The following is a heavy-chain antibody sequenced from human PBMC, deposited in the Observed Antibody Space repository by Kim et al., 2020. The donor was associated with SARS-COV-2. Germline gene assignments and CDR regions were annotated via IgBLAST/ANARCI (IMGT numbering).Heavy chain of an antibody. Sequence: GGSLRHSCAASGFTFSSYSMNWVRQAPGKGLEWVSYISSSSSTIYYADSVKGRFTISRDNAKNSLYLQMNSLRDEDTAVYYCARDQFLHLGELSLIPEENWGQGTLVTVSS. J-gene: IGHJ4*02. CDR3: ARDQFLHLGELSLIPEEN. CDR1: GFTFSSYS. CDR2: ISSSSSTI. D-gene: IGHD3-16*02. V-gene: IGHV3-48*02.